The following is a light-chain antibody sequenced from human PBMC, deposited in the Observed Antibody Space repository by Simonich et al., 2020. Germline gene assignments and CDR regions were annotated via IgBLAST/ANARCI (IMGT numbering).Light chain of an antibody. V-gene: IGLV2-23*01. CDR1: SSDGGSYNL. CDR3: CSYAGSSTVV. CDR2: EGS. J-gene: IGLJ2*01. Sequence: QSALTQPASVSGSPGHSITISFTGTSSDGGSYNLVSWYQQHPGKAPKLMLYEGSKRPSGVSKRFSGFKSGNTASLTISGLQAEDEADYYCCSYAGSSTVVFGGGTKLTVL.